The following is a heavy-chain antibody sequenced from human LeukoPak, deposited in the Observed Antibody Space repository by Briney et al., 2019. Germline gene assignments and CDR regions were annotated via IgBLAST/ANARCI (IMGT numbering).Heavy chain of an antibody. CDR1: GFSFGKYW. J-gene: IGHJ4*02. CDR3: ARGLVHDTSGYYSDY. V-gene: IGHV3-74*01. Sequence: GGSLRLSCVASGFSFGKYWMSWVRQAPGKGLVWVSRINSDGSSTTHADSVKGRFTVSRDNAKNTLYLQMDSLRAEDSAVYYCARGLVHDTSGYYSDYWGQGILVTVSS. D-gene: IGHD3-22*01. CDR2: INSDGSST.